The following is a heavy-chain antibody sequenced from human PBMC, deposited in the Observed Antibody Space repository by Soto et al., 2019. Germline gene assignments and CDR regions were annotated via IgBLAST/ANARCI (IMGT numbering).Heavy chain of an antibody. J-gene: IGHJ4*02. CDR3: TNSYCGSMSCLGNY. CDR2: IHGGNGNT. V-gene: IGHV1-3*01. Sequence: QVQLVQSGAEVKKPGASVKVSCKASGYSFSSLGMHWVRQAPGQRLEWMGWIHGGNGNTKYSQKYQGRLTMTRDTSASTAYMELSSLTSEDTAVYYCTNSYCGSMSCLGNYWGQGSLVTVPS. D-gene: IGHD2-2*01. CDR1: GYSFSSLG.